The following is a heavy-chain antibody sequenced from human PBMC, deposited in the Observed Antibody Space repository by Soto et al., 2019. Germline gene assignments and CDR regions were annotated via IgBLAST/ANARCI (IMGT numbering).Heavy chain of an antibody. CDR2: IYYSGST. D-gene: IGHD6-13*01. V-gene: IGHV4-31*03. CDR3: ARTHRRSIAAAGTTYNWFDP. CDR1: GGSISSGGYY. Sequence: SETLSLTCTVYGGSISSGGYYWSWIRQHPGKGLEWIGYIYYSGSTYYNPSLKSRVTISVDTSKNQFSLKLSSVTAADTAVYYCARTHRRSIAAAGTTYNWFDPWGQGTLVTVSS. J-gene: IGHJ5*02.